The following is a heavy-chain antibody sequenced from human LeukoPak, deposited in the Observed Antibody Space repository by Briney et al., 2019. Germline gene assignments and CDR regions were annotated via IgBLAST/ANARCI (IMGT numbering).Heavy chain of an antibody. V-gene: IGHV4-59*11. J-gene: IGHJ4*02. CDR2: IYYSGST. CDR3: ARGYYDSSQDY. CDR1: GGSISSHY. D-gene: IGHD3-22*01. Sequence: PSETLSLTCTVSGGSISSHYWSWIRQPPGKGLEWIGYIYYSGSTNYNPSLKSRVTISVDTSKNQFSLKLSSVTAADTAVYYCARGYYDSSQDYWGQGTLVTVSS.